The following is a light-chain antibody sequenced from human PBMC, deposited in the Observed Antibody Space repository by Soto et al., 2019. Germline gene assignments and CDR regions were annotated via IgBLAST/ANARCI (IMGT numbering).Light chain of an antibody. CDR3: QSYDSSTVV. CDR2: EGN. V-gene: IGLV6-57*04. J-gene: IGLJ2*01. Sequence: NFMLTQPHSVSESPGKTVTISCTRSSGSIASNYVQWYQQRPGSVPTTVIYEGNQRPSGVPDRFSGSTDGSSNSASLTISGLQTEDEADYYGQSYDSSTVVFGGGTHLTVL. CDR1: SGSIASNY.